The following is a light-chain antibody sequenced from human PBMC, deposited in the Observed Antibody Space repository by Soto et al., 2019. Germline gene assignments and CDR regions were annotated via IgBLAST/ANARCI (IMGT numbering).Light chain of an antibody. J-gene: IGKJ2*01. V-gene: IGKV1-39*01. CDR3: QQSYSTPPMYT. Sequence: DIQMTQSPSSLSASIGDRVTITCPASQSISKSLNWYQQKPGRAPTLLISVASTLHSGVPSRFSGSGSGTDFTLTISSLQREDFATYYCQQSYSTPPMYTFGQGTKLEIK. CDR2: VAS. CDR1: QSISKS.